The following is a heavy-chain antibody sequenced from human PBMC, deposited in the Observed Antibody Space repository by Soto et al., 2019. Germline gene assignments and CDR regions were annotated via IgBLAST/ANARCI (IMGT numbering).Heavy chain of an antibody. D-gene: IGHD6-13*01. J-gene: IGHJ4*02. CDR2: IFDTDAAT. V-gene: IGHV3-23*01. CDR3: ARRTAAGTYSY. CDR1: GFYFNSYP. Sequence: GSLRLSCAASGFYFNSYPMGWVRQAPGKGLEWVSSIFDTDAATVYTDSVKGRFTMSRDNAKYAVYLQMSSVTAADTAVYYCARRTAAGTYSYWGQGTLVTVSS.